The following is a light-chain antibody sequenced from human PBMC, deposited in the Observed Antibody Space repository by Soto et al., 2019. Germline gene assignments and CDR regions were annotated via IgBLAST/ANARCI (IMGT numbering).Light chain of an antibody. CDR2: SAS. J-gene: IGKJ4*01. CDR1: QGIRSY. V-gene: IGKV1-9*01. Sequence: DIQLTQSPSFLSASVGDRVTITCRASQGIRSYLAWYQQKAGKAPKLLIYSASNLKSRVPSRFSGSGSGTEFTLTISSLQPEDFATYYCQQHNYYFGGGTKVEIK. CDR3: QQHNYY.